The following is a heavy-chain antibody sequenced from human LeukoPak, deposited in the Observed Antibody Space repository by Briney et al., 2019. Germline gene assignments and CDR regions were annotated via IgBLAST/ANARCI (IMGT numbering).Heavy chain of an antibody. J-gene: IGHJ4*02. Sequence: PGGSLRLSCAASGFTFSSYSMNWVRQAPGKGLEWVSSISSSSSYIYYADSVKGRFTISRDNAKNSLYLQMNSLRAEDTAVYYCARAPVTMVRGPNFDYWGQGTLVTVSS. CDR3: ARAPVTMVRGPNFDY. CDR2: ISSSSSYI. V-gene: IGHV3-21*04. D-gene: IGHD3-10*01. CDR1: GFTFSSYS.